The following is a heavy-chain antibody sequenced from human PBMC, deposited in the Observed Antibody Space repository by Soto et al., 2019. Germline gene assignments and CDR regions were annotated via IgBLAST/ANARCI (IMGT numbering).Heavy chain of an antibody. V-gene: IGHV3-74*01. CDR2: INSDGSTR. J-gene: IGHJ4*02. Sequence: EVQLVESGGDLVQPGGSLRLSCAASGFSFSSYWMHWVRQAPGEGLVWVSRINSDGSTRSYADSVKGRFTISRDNAENTLFLQMNSLRAEDTAVYYCARVAYGAYHFDSWGQGTLVT. D-gene: IGHD2-21*01. CDR1: GFSFSSYW. CDR3: ARVAYGAYHFDS.